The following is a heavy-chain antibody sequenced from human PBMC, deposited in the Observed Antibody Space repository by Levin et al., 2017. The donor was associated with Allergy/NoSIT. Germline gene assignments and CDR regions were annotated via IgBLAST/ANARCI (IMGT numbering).Heavy chain of an antibody. D-gene: IGHD2-15*01. CDR3: ATIAQWSVGMDV. CDR2: IIPIVSTV. CDR1: GDTFSSYT. Sequence: SVKVSCKASGDTFSSYTFSWVRQAPGQGIEWMGRIIPIVSTVNYAQKFQGRVTITADKSTSTAYMELNSLRSEDTAVYFCATIAQWSVGMDVWGQGTTVTVSS. J-gene: IGHJ6*02. V-gene: IGHV1-69*08.